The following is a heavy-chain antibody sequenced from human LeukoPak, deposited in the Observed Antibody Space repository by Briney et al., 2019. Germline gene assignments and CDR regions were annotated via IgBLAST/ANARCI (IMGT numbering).Heavy chain of an antibody. V-gene: IGHV3-21*01. Sequence: GGSLRLSCAASGFTFSSYSMNWVRQAPGKGLEWVSSISGSSSYIYYADSVKGRFTISRDNAKNSLYLQMNSLRAEDTAVYYCARAPGVYDAFDIWGQGTMVTVSS. CDR1: GFTFSSYS. J-gene: IGHJ3*02. CDR3: ARAPGVYDAFDI. CDR2: ISGSSSYI. D-gene: IGHD6-13*01.